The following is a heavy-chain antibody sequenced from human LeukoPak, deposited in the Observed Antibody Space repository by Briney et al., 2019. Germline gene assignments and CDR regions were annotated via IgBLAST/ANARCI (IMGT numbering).Heavy chain of an antibody. D-gene: IGHD3-16*01. CDR2: ISAYNGNT. Sequence: ASVKVSCKASGYTFTSYDMNWVRQATGQGLEWMGWISAYNGNTNYAQKPQGRVTMTRNTSIRTAYMELSSLRSEDTAVYYCARVWGSADYWGQGTLVTVSS. V-gene: IGHV1-8*01. CDR1: GYTFTSYD. CDR3: ARVWGSADY. J-gene: IGHJ4*02.